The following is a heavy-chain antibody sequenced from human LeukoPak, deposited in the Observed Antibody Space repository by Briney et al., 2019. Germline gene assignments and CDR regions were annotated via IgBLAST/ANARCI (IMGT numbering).Heavy chain of an antibody. Sequence: PSETLSLTCTVSGGSISSYYWSWIRQPAGKGLEWIGRIYTSGSTNYNPSLKSRVTMSVDTSKNQFSLKLSSVTAEDTAVYYCASSSRGDDFWSGYPISGIDYWGQGQRSPSLQ. CDR3: ASSSRGDDFWSGYPISGIDY. CDR1: GGSISSYY. D-gene: IGHD3-3*01. V-gene: IGHV4-4*07. J-gene: IGHJ3*01. CDR2: IYTSGST.